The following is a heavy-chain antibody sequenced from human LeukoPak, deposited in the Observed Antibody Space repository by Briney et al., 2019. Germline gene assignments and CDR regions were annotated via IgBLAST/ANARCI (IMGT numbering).Heavy chain of an antibody. D-gene: IGHD1/OR15-1a*01. J-gene: IGHJ4*02. Sequence: PGRSLRLSCAASGFTFSNFGMHWVRQAPGKGLEWVAVIWYDGSNKYYADSVKGRFTISRDNSKNTLYLQMNSLRDEDTAVYFCARKFRGATNWHIDCWGQGTLVTVSS. CDR2: IWYDGSNK. V-gene: IGHV3-33*01. CDR1: GFTFSNFG. CDR3: ARKFRGATNWHIDC.